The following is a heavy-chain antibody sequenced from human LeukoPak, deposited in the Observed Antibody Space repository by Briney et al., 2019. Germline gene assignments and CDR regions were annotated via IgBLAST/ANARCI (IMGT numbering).Heavy chain of an antibody. Sequence: SETLSLTCAVSGGSISSSNWWSWVRQPPGKGLEWIGEIYHSGSTNYNPSLESRVTMSVDTSKNQFSLRLSAVTAADTAVYYCARETRIEWLRFLDSWGQGSLVTVSS. D-gene: IGHD5-12*01. V-gene: IGHV4-4*02. CDR3: ARETRIEWLRFLDS. CDR1: GGSISSSNW. CDR2: IYHSGST. J-gene: IGHJ4*02.